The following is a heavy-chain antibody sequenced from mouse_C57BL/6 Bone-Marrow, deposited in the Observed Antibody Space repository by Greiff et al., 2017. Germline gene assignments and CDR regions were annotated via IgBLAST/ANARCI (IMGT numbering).Heavy chain of an antibody. Sequence: EVQLQESGPELVKPGASVQISCKASGYSFTGYYMNWVKQSPEKSLEWIGEINPSTGGTTYNQKFKAKATLTVDKYSSTAYMQLKSLTSEDSAVYYCARCNYSRAWFAYWGQGTLVTVSA. CDR2: INPSTGGT. V-gene: IGHV1-42*01. CDR1: GYSFTGYY. J-gene: IGHJ3*01. D-gene: IGHD2-5*01. CDR3: ARCNYSRAWFAY.